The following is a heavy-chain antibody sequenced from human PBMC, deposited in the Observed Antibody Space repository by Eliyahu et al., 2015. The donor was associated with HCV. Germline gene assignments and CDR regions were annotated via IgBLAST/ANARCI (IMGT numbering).Heavy chain of an antibody. CDR1: GDTFRGYA. V-gene: IGHV1-69*11. CDR2: IIPLLGTA. CDR3: ARVVVNGNGWLVGAFDM. J-gene: IGHJ3*02. D-gene: IGHD2-15*01. Sequence: EVKKPGSSVKVSCKISGDTFRGYAVNWVRQAPGQGLEWMGRIIPLLGTANYAQKFQGRVTITADESTSTAYMDLRSLRSDDTGVYYCARVVVNGNGWLVGAFDMWGQGTMVTVSS.